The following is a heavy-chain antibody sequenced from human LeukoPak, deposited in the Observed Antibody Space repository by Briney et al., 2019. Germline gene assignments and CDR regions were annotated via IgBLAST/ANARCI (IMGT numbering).Heavy chain of an antibody. J-gene: IGHJ3*02. CDR3: ARHHDYYSGSLKRAFDM. CDR2: INYSGNT. CDR1: GGSISSYH. V-gene: IGHV4-59*08. D-gene: IGHD1-26*01. Sequence: PSETLSLTCTVSGGSISSYHWSWIRQPPEKGLEWIGYINYSGNTDYNPSLKSRVTISVDTSKNQFSLKLSSVTAADTAVYYCARHHDYYSGSLKRAFDMWGQGTMVTVSS.